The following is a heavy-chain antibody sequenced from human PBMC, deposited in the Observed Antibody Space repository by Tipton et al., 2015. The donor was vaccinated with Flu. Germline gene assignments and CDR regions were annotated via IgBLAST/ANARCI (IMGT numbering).Heavy chain of an antibody. V-gene: IGHV4-38-2*01. J-gene: IGHJ4*02. CDR1: GYSISSGYY. CDR3: ARGRVRGGL. CDR2: IYHSGST. Sequence: TLSLTCAVSGYSISSGYYWGCIRQSPGKGLEWIGSIYHSGSTYYNPSLKSRVTILVDTSKNQFSLKLSSVTAADTAVYYCARGRVRGGLWGQGTLVTVSS. D-gene: IGHD3-16*01.